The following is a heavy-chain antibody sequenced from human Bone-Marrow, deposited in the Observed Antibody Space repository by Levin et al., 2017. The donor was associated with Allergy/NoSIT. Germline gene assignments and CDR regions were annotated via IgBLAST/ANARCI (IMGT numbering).Heavy chain of an antibody. CDR2: ISGSGGST. J-gene: IGHJ4*02. Sequence: GESLKISCAASGFTFSSYAMSWVRQAPGKGLEWVSAISGSGGSTYYADSVKGRFTISRDNSKNTLYLQMNSLRAEDTAVYYCAKQTTGYSSGWYVLWGQGTLVTVSS. D-gene: IGHD6-19*01. V-gene: IGHV3-23*01. CDR3: AKQTTGYSSGWYVL. CDR1: GFTFSSYA.